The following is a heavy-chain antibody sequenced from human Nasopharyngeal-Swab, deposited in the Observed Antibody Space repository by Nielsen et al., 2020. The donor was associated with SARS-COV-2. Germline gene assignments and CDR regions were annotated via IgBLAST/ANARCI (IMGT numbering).Heavy chain of an antibody. CDR1: GFTFSSYA. Sequence: GESLKISCAASGFTFSSYAMSWVRQAPGKGLEWVSAISGSGGSTYYADPVKGRFTISRDNSKNTLYLQMNSLRAEDTVVYYCAKRSRGLYGDYGHWGQGTLVTVSS. V-gene: IGHV3-23*01. CDR3: AKRSRGLYGDYGH. J-gene: IGHJ4*02. D-gene: IGHD4-17*01. CDR2: ISGSGGST.